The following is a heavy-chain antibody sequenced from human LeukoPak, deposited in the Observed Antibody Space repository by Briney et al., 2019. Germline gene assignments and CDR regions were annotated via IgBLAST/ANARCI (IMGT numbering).Heavy chain of an antibody. J-gene: IGHJ4*02. CDR3: ARALLGDY. CDR2: INPNTGDT. D-gene: IGHD2-15*01. Sequence: ASVKVSCKASGYTFTAYYMNWVRQAPGQGLEWVGWINPNTGDTNYAQKFQGRVTMTRDTSISTAYMELSRLGSDDTAIYYCARALLGDYWGQGTLVAVSP. CDR1: GYTFTAYY. V-gene: IGHV1-2*02.